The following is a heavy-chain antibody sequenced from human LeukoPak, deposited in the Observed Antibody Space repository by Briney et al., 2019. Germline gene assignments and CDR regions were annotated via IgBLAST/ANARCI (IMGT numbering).Heavy chain of an antibody. Sequence: SETLSLTCTVSGGSISSSPYYWGWIRQPPGKGLEWIGNIYYSGSTYYNPSLKTRAAISVDTSKNQFSLKLTSVTAADTAVYYCARHASVDGNWPRPLDYWGQGSLVTVSS. V-gene: IGHV4-39*01. CDR3: ARHASVDGNWPRPLDY. J-gene: IGHJ4*02. D-gene: IGHD6-19*01. CDR2: IYYSGST. CDR1: GGSISSSPYY.